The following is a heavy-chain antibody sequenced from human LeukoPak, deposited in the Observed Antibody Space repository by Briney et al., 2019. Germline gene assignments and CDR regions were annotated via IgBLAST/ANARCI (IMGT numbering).Heavy chain of an antibody. Sequence: SGGSLRLSCAASGFTFSNSWMSWVRQSPGKGLEWVASMKPDGSQKYYVDSVKGRFTTSRDNAKNSLYLQMDSLRAEDTAVYYCARGYYDSSGYYLIDYWGQGTLVTVSS. V-gene: IGHV3-7*04. CDR2: MKPDGSQK. CDR1: GFTFSNSW. CDR3: ARGYYDSSGYYLIDY. D-gene: IGHD3-22*01. J-gene: IGHJ4*02.